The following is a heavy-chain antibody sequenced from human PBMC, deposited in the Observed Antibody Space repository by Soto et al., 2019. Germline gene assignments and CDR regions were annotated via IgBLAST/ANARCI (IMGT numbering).Heavy chain of an antibody. CDR3: AXDMSSSWPPYYYYGMDV. J-gene: IGHJ6*02. D-gene: IGHD6-13*01. V-gene: IGHV3-43D*04. CDR2: ISWDGGST. Sequence: GGSLRLSCAASGFTFDYYAMHWVRQAPGKGLEWVSLISWDGGSTYYADSVKGRFTISRDNSKNSLYLQMNSLRAEDTALYYCAXDMSSSWPPYYYYGMDVWGQGTTVTVSS. CDR1: GFTFDYYA.